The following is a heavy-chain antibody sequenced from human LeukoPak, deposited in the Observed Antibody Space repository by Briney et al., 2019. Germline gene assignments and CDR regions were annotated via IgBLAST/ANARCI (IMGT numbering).Heavy chain of an antibody. CDR1: GFTFRTYG. D-gene: IGHD5-12*01. Sequence: HPGGSLRLSCAASGFTFRTYGMHWVRQAPGKGLEWVSAISGSGGSTYYADSVKGRFTISRDNSKNTLYLQMNSLRAEDTAVYYCAKGGVFPSLTFDYWGQGTLVTVSS. V-gene: IGHV3-23*01. CDR2: ISGSGGST. J-gene: IGHJ4*02. CDR3: AKGGVFPSLTFDY.